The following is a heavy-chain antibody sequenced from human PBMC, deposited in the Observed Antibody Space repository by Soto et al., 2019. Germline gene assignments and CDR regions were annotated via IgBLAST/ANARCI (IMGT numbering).Heavy chain of an antibody. J-gene: IGHJ4*02. CDR2: ISGSGGST. CDR3: AKLPITIFGVVMWTYFDY. D-gene: IGHD3-3*01. CDR1: GFTFSSYA. Sequence: EVQLLESGGGLVQPGGSLRLSCAASGFTFSSYAMSWVRQAPGKGLEWVSAISGSGGSTYYADSVKGRFTISRDNSKNTLYLQRNSRRAEDTAVYYCAKLPITIFGVVMWTYFDYWGQGTLVTVSS. V-gene: IGHV3-23*01.